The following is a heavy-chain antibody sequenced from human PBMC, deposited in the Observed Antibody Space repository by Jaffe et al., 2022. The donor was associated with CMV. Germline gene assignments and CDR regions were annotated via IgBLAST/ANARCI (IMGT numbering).Heavy chain of an antibody. CDR2: INPNSGGT. J-gene: IGHJ4*02. V-gene: IGHV1-2*04. CDR3: ARSSSVVVAVGGFDY. D-gene: IGHD2-15*01. CDR1: GYTFTGYY. Sequence: QVQLVQSGAEVKKPGASVKVSCKASGYTFTGYYMHWVRQAPGQGLEWMGWINPNSGGTNYAQKFQGWVTMTRDTSISTAYMELSRLRSDDTAVYYCARSSSVVVAVGGFDYWGQGTLVTVSS.